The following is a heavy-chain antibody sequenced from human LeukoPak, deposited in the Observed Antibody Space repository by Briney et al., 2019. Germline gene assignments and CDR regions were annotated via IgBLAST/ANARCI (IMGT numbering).Heavy chain of an antibody. V-gene: IGHV3-33*01. J-gene: IGHJ4*02. CDR3: ARIAGGYGDYQGSHPFDY. CDR1: GFTFSSYG. D-gene: IGHD4-17*01. CDR2: IWYDGSNK. Sequence: GGSLRLSCAASGFTFSSYGMHWVRQAPGKGLEWVAVIWYDGSNKYYADSVKGRFTISRDNSKNTLYLQMNSLRAEDTAVYYCARIAGGYGDYQGSHPFDYWGQGTLVTVSS.